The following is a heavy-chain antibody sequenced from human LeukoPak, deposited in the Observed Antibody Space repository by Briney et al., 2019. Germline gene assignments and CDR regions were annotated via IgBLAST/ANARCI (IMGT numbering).Heavy chain of an antibody. CDR3: AGDQAMGEFDY. Sequence: GGSLRLSCAASWFTVSSNYMSWVRQAPGKGLEWVSFIYSGGSTYYADSVKGRFTISRDNSKNTLYLQMNSLRAEDKAVYYCAGDQAMGEFDYWGQGKLVTVSS. CDR2: IYSGGST. D-gene: IGHD3-16*01. J-gene: IGHJ4*02. CDR1: WFTVSSNY. V-gene: IGHV3-53*01.